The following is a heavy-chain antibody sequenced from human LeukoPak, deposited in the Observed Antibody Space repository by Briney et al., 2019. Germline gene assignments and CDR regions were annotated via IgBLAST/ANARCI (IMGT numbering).Heavy chain of an antibody. D-gene: IGHD4-11*01. J-gene: IGHJ6*02. CDR3: ERGSAYSDYYYYGMDV. CDR1: GFTFSTYG. CDR2: SSYDGSNR. V-gene: IGHV3-30*03. Sequence: GGSLRLSCAASGFTFSTYGMHWVRQAPGKGLEWLAVSSYDGSNRFHADSVKGRFTISRDNSKNTLYLQMNSLRPEDTADYYCERGSAYSDYYYYGMDVWGQGTTVTVS.